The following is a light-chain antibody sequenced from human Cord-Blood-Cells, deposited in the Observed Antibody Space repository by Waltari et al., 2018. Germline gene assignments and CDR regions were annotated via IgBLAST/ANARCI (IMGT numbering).Light chain of an antibody. Sequence: QSALPQPPSVSGPPGRSITFSCIGPSVTVGGITIFSWYQQHPGKAPKLMIYDVSNRPSGVSNRFSGSKSGNTASLTISGLQAEDEADYYCSSYTSSSTRVFGGGTKLTVL. CDR2: DVS. CDR1: SVTVGGITI. CDR3: SSYTSSSTRV. V-gene: IGLV2-14*03. J-gene: IGLJ3*02.